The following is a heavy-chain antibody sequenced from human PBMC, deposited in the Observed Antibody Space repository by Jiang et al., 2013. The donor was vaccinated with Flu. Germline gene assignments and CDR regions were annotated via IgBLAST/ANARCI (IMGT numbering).Heavy chain of an antibody. V-gene: IGHV5-10-1*01. CDR1: GYSFTSYW. CDR2: IDPSDSYT. Sequence: GAEVKKPGESLRISCKGSGYSFTSYWISWVRQMPGKGLEWMGRIDPSDSYTNYSPSFQGHVTISADKSISTAYLQWSSLKASDTAMYYCARHYDFWSGGEYWYFDLWGRGTLVTVSS. D-gene: IGHD3-3*01. J-gene: IGHJ2*01. CDR3: ARHYDFWSGGEYWYFDL.